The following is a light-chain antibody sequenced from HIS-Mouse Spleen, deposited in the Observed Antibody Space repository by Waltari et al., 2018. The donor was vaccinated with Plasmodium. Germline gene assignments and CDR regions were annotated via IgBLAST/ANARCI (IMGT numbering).Light chain of an antibody. J-gene: IGKJ3*01. CDR3: QQYNNWSFT. V-gene: IGKV3-15*01. Sequence: EIVMTPSPATLSVSPGERATLSCRASQSVSSNLAWYQQKPGHAPRLLIYGASTRATGIPARFSGSGSGTEFTLTISSLQSEDFAVYYCQQYNNWSFTFGPGTKVDIK. CDR1: QSVSSN. CDR2: GAS.